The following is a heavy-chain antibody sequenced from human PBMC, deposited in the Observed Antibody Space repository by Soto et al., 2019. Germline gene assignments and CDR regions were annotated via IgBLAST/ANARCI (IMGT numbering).Heavy chain of an antibody. Sequence: SVRVSCKASGGTFSSYAISWVRQAPGQGLEWMGGIIPIFGTANYAQKFQGRVTITANKSTSTAYMELSSLRSEDTAVYYCAISRYCSSTSCFYYFDYWGQGTLVTVSS. J-gene: IGHJ4*02. CDR1: GGTFSSYA. V-gene: IGHV1-69*06. CDR2: IIPIFGTA. CDR3: AISRYCSSTSCFYYFDY. D-gene: IGHD2-2*01.